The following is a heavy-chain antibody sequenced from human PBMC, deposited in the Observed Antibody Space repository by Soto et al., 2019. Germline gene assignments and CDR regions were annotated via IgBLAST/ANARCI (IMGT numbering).Heavy chain of an antibody. CDR2: INPNSGGT. CDR1: VYTLTSYY. D-gene: IGHD2-15*01. V-gene: IGHV1-2*02. Sequence: SVNVSCYSSVYTLTSYYMHLVRQAPGQGLEWMGWINPNSGGTNYAQKFQGRVTMTRDTSISTAYMELSRLRSDDTAVYYCARESDCSGGSCLDYWGQGTLVTVSS. CDR3: ARESDCSGGSCLDY. J-gene: IGHJ4*02.